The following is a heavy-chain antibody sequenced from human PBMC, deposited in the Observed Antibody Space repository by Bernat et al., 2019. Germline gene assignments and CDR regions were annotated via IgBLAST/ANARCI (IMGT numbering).Heavy chain of an antibody. CDR2: MNPNSGNT. Sequence: QVQLVQSGAEVKKPGASVKVSCKASGYTFTSYDINWVRRATGQGLEWMGWMNPNSGNTGYAQKFQGRVTMTRNTSISTAYMELSSLRSEDTAVYYCARVPGSGYYAGLTWFDPWGQGTLVTVSS. CDR3: ARVPGSGYYAGLTWFDP. J-gene: IGHJ5*02. D-gene: IGHD3-22*01. CDR1: GYTFTSYD. V-gene: IGHV1-8*01.